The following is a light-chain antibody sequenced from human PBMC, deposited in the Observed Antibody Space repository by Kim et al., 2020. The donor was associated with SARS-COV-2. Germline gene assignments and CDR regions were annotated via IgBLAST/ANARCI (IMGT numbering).Light chain of an antibody. CDR1: KLGDKY. V-gene: IGLV3-1*01. CDR2: QDS. CDR3: QAWDSSTVE. Sequence: SYELTQPPSVSVSPGQTASITCPGDKLGDKYACWYQQKPGQSPVLDIYQDSKRPSGNPERFSGSYSGNTAPLTISGTQAMDEADYYCQAWDSSTVEFGGG. J-gene: IGLJ2*01.